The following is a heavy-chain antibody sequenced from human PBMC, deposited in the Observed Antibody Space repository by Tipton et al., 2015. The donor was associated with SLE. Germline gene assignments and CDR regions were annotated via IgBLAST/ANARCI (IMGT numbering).Heavy chain of an antibody. Sequence: TLSLTCTVSGGSISSYYWSWIRQPPGKGLEWIGYIYYSGSTNYNPSLKSRVTISVDTSKNQFSLKLSSVTAADTAVYYCARRYSSSWALFDYWGQGTLVTVSS. CDR1: GGSISSYY. V-gene: IGHV4-59*08. J-gene: IGHJ4*02. CDR2: IYYSGST. D-gene: IGHD6-13*01. CDR3: ARRYSSSWALFDY.